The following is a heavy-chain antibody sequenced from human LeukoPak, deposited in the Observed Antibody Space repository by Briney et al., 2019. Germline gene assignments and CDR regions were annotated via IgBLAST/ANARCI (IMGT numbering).Heavy chain of an antibody. J-gene: IGHJ3*02. CDR3: ARDLPKRGYSYGVDAFDI. Sequence: ASVKVSCKASGYTFTGYYMNWVRQAPGQGLEWMGWINPNSGGTNYAQKFQGRVTMTRDTSISTAYMELSRLRSDDTAVYYCARDLPKRGYSYGVDAFDIWGQGTMVTVSS. CDR1: GYTFTGYY. CDR2: INPNSGGT. V-gene: IGHV1-2*02. D-gene: IGHD5-18*01.